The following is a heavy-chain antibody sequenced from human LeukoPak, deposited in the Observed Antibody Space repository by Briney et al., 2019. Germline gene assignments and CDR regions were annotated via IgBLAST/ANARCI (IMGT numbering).Heavy chain of an antibody. V-gene: IGHV1-24*01. CDR1: GYTLTELS. CDR2: FDPEDGGT. D-gene: IGHD6-13*01. J-gene: IGHJ4*02. CDR3: ATRFGSSWAFDY. Sequence: ASVKVSCKVSGYTLTELSMHWVRQAPGKGLEWMGGFDPEDGGTIYAQKFQGRVTMTEDTSTDAAYMELSSLRSEDTAVYYCATRFGSSWAFDYWGQGTLVTVSS.